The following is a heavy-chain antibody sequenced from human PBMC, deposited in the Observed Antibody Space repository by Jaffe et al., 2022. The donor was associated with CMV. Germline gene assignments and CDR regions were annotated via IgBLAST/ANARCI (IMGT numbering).Heavy chain of an antibody. J-gene: IGHJ4*02. CDR3: ARGHYDFWSGYSISSWWRVGHFDY. D-gene: IGHD3-3*01. CDR1: GYSFTSYW. CDR2: IYPGDSDT. Sequence: EVQLVQSGAEVKKPGESLKISCKGSGYSFTSYWIGWVRQMPGKGLEWMGIIYPGDSDTRYSPSFQGQVTISADKSISTAYLQWSSLKASDTAMYYCARGHYDFWSGYSISSWWRVGHFDYWGQGTLVTVSS. V-gene: IGHV5-51*01.